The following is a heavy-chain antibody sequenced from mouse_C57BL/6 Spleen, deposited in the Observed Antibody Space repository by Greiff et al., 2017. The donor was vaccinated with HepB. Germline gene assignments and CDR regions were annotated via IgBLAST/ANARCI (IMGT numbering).Heavy chain of an antibody. D-gene: IGHD1-1*01. CDR3: ARRDDGSSWFAY. Sequence: VQLQQPGAELVKPGASVKMSCKASGYTFTSYWLTWVKQRPGQGLEWIGDIYPGSGSTNYNEKFKSKATLTVDTSSSTAYMQLSSLTSEDSAVYYCARRDDGSSWFAYWGQGTLVTVSA. J-gene: IGHJ3*01. V-gene: IGHV1-55*01. CDR2: IYPGSGST. CDR1: GYTFTSYW.